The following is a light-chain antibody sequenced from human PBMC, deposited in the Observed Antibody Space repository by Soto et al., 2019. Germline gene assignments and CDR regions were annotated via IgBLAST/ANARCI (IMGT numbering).Light chain of an antibody. CDR2: GAS. CDR3: QQYGSSPAYT. CDR1: QSVSSSY. J-gene: IGKJ2*01. V-gene: IGKV3-20*01. Sequence: EIVLTQSPGTLSLSPGERATLSCRASQSVSSSYLAWYQQKPGQAPRLLIYGASSRATGIPDRFSGSGSGTDLTITISRLEPEDFAVYYCQQYGSSPAYTFGQGTKLEIK.